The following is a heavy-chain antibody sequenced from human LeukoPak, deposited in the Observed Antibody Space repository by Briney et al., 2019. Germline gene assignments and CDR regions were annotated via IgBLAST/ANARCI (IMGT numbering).Heavy chain of an antibody. Sequence: ASVKVSCKASGYTFTSYAMHWVRQAPGQRLEWMGWINAGNGNTKYSQKFQGRVTITRDTSASTAYMGLSSLRSEDTAVYYCAREFYGDYTFDYWGQGTLVTVSS. CDR2: INAGNGNT. V-gene: IGHV1-3*01. D-gene: IGHD4-17*01. CDR1: GYTFTSYA. J-gene: IGHJ4*02. CDR3: AREFYGDYTFDY.